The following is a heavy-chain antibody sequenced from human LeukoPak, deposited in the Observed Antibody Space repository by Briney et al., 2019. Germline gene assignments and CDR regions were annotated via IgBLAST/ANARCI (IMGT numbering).Heavy chain of an antibody. Sequence: PSETLSLTCTVSGVSISSSNSYWGWIRQPPGKGLEWIGSIYYSGNTYYNASLKSQVSISIDTSKNQFSLRLTSVTAADTAVYYCARQTGSGLFILPGGQGTLVAVSS. CDR3: ARQTGSGLFILP. J-gene: IGHJ4*02. CDR2: IYYSGNT. D-gene: IGHD3/OR15-3a*01. V-gene: IGHV4-39*01. CDR1: GVSISSSNSY.